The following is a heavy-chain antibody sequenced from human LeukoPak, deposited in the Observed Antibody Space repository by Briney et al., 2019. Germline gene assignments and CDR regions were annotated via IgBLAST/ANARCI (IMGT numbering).Heavy chain of an antibody. D-gene: IGHD3-3*01. V-gene: IGHV4-39*07. CDR2: IYDSGST. CDR1: GGSIRSSYYY. J-gene: IGHJ4*02. Sequence: SETLSLTCTVSGGSIRSSYYYWGWIRQPPGKGLEWIGSIYDSGSTYYNPSLKSRVTISVDTSKNQFSLKLSSVTAADTAVYYCARGGDFWSGYYYFDYWGQGTLVTVSS. CDR3: ARGGDFWSGYYYFDY.